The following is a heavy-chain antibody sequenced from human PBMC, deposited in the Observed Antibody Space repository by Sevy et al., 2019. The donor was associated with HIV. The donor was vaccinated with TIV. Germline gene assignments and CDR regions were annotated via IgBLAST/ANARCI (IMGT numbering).Heavy chain of an antibody. D-gene: IGHD3-10*01. CDR3: ARTMAMPRPFGLGYYYGMDV. V-gene: IGHV4-39*01. Sequence: SETRSLTCTGSGGSISSSSYYWGWIRQPPGKGLEWIGSIYYSGGTYYNPSLKSRVTISVDTSKNQFSLKLTSVTAADTAVYYCARTMAMPRPFGLGYYYGMDVWGQGTTVTVSS. J-gene: IGHJ6*02. CDR2: IYYSGGT. CDR1: GGSISSSSYY.